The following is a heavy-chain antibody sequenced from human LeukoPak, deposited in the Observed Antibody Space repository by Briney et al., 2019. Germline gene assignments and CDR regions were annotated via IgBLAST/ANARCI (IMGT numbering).Heavy chain of an antibody. V-gene: IGHV4-34*01. CDR3: ARTDPAMVRAWFAP. Sequence: SETLSLTCAVYGGSFSGYYWSWIRQPPGKGLEWIGEINHSGSTNYNPSLKSRVTISVDTSKNQFSLKPSSVTAADTAVNSCARTDPAMVRAWFAPWGQGPLSPSPQ. CDR1: GGSFSGYY. D-gene: IGHD5-18*01. CDR2: INHSGST. J-gene: IGHJ5*02.